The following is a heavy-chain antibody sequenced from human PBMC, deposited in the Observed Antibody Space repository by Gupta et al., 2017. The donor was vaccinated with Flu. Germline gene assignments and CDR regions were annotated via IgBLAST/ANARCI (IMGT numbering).Heavy chain of an antibody. J-gene: IGHJ5*02. CDR2: ISWGGDNI. CDR1: G. Sequence: GVHWVRQVPGKGLQWVSGISWGGDNIGYADSVKGRFTISRDNAKKLAYLPMNTLRPDDTATYYCSPSGSGEGWFTPWGQGTLVT. CDR3: SPSGSGEGWFTP. D-gene: IGHD1-26*01. V-gene: IGHV3-9*01.